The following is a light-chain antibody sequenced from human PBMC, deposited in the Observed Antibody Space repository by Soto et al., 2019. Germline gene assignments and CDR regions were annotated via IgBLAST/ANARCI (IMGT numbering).Light chain of an antibody. CDR1: QSVSSSY. J-gene: IGKJ4*01. CDR2: GAS. V-gene: IGKV3-20*01. Sequence: EIVLTQSPGTQSLSPGERATLSCRASQSVSSSYLAWYQQKPGQAPRLLIYGASSRATGIPDRFSGSGSVTDFTLTISRLQPEDFAVYYCQQYGSSPSFGGGTKVEIK. CDR3: QQYGSSPS.